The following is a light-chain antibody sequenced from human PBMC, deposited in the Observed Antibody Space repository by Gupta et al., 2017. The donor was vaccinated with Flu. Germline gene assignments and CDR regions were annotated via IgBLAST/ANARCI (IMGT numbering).Light chain of an antibody. CDR1: SSDIVGYNY. CDR2: QVS. V-gene: IGLV2-14*03. J-gene: IGLJ3*02. Sequence: QSPLTPPASVSESPRPSTTIPCTGTSSDIVGYNYVSWFQQQPGKAPKLVLFQVSKRPSGVSNRFSGSKSGNTDSLTISGLQAEDEAVYYCSAYTSNNIVMFGGGTKLTVL. CDR3: SAYTSNNIVM.